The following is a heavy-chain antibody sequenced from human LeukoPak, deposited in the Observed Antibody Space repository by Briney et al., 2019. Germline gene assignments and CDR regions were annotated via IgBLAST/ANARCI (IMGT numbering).Heavy chain of an antibody. CDR1: GDTFTAYY. CDR3: ARDRALAGTNVDAFDT. CDR2: INPYSGVT. V-gene: IGHV1-2*02. Sequence: ASVKVSCRASGDTFTAYYIHWVRQAPGHGPEWMGWINPYSGVTNYAQTFQGRVTLTRDTSINTAYMELRRLRSDDTAVYYCARDRALAGTNVDAFDTWGQGTRVTVSS. D-gene: IGHD6-19*01. J-gene: IGHJ3*02.